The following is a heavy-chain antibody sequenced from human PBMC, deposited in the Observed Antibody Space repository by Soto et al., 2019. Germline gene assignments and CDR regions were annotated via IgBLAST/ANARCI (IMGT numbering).Heavy chain of an antibody. J-gene: IGHJ6*02. CDR2: IIPIFGTA. CDR3: VRAITSITMIVVARYGMDV. V-gene: IGHV1-69*13. CDR1: GGTFSSYA. Sequence: GASVKVSCKASGGTFSSYAISWVRQAPGQGLEWMGGIIPIFGTANYAQKFQGRVTITADESTSTAYMGLSSLRSEDTAVYYCVRAITSITMIVVARYGMDVWGQGTTVTVSS. D-gene: IGHD3-22*01.